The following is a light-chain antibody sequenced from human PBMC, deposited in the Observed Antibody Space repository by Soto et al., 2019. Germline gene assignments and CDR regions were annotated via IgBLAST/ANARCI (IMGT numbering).Light chain of an antibody. CDR1: QSISSW. CDR3: QHYNSYSWT. CDR2: KAS. V-gene: IGKV1-5*03. Sequence: DIQMTQSPSTLSASVGDRVTITCRASQSISSWLAWYQQKPGKAPKLLIYKASSLESGVPSRFSGSGFGTEFTLTISSLQPDDFATYYCQHYNSYSWTFGQGTKVDIK. J-gene: IGKJ1*01.